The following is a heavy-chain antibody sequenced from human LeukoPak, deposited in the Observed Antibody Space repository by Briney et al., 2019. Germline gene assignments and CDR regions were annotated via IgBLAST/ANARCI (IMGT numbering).Heavy chain of an antibody. CDR3: ARRFDILTGSHH. CDR1: GGTFSSYA. V-gene: IGHV1-46*01. Sequence: ASVKVSCKASGGTFSSYAISWVRQAPGQGLEWMGIINPSVGRTSYAQKFQGRVTMTGDTSTSTAYMELSSLRSEDTAVYYCARRFDILTGSHHWGQGTLVTVSS. D-gene: IGHD3-9*01. J-gene: IGHJ5*02. CDR2: INPSVGRT.